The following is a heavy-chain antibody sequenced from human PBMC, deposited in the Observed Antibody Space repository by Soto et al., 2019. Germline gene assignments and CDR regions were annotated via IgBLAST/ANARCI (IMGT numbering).Heavy chain of an antibody. CDR1: GFTFSSYS. J-gene: IGHJ4*02. D-gene: IGHD6-13*01. Sequence: GGSLRLSCAASGFTFSSYSMNWVRQAPGKGLEWVSSISSSSSYIYYADSVKGRFTISRDNAKNSLYLQMNSLRAEDTAVYYCARDRRDSSSWYHRYFDYWGQGTLVTVSS. V-gene: IGHV3-21*01. CDR3: ARDRRDSSSWYHRYFDY. CDR2: ISSSSSYI.